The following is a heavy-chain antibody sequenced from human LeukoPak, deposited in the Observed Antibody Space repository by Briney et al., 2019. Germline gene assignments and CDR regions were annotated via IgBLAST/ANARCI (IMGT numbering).Heavy chain of an antibody. J-gene: IGHJ5*02. V-gene: IGHV4-39*01. CDR1: GGSISSSSYY. Sequence: PSETLSLTCTVSGGSISSSSYYWGWLRQPPGKELEWIGSIYYSGSTYYNPSLKSRVTISVDTSKNQFSLKLSSVTAADTAVYYCARSGYHNWFDPWGQGTLVTVSS. D-gene: IGHD1-1*01. CDR2: IYYSGST. CDR3: ARSGYHNWFDP.